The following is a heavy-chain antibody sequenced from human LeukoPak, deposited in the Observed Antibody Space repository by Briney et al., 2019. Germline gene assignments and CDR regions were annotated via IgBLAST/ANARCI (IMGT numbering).Heavy chain of an antibody. CDR3: ARHVYCSSLSCPFFNY. J-gene: IGHJ4*02. Sequence: PSETLSLNCTVSGGSLSSSYYSWGWIRQPPGKGLEWIGSFSYSGSTYYNPSLRSRVTISVDTSKNHFALNLSSVTAADTSVYDCARHVYCSSLSCPFFNYWGQGSLVTVSS. CDR2: FSYSGST. D-gene: IGHD2-2*01. V-gene: IGHV4-39*01. CDR1: GGSLSSSYYS.